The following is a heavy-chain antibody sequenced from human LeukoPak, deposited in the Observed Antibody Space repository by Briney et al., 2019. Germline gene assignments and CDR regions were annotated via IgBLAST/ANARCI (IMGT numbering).Heavy chain of an antibody. J-gene: IGHJ5*01. Sequence: SETLSLTCSVSGGSITSYFWSWIRQPPGKGLEWIGYIHYSGSTNYNPSLKSRVTISPDTSKNQLFLKLNSVTAADTAVYYCARLVWLGESPGSWFDSWGQGTLVTVSS. CDR1: GGSITSYF. D-gene: IGHD3-10*01. CDR3: ARLVWLGESPGSWFDS. CDR2: IHYSGST. V-gene: IGHV4-59*01.